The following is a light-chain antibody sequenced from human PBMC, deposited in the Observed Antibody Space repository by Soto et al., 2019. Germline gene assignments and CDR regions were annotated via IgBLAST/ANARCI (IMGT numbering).Light chain of an antibody. CDR1: QTVRNNY. CDR2: DAS. J-gene: IGKJ1*01. CDR3: QQYGSSPWT. Sequence: EFALTQSPGTLSLSPGERATLSCRASQTVRNNYLAWYQQKPGQAPRLLIYDASSRATGIPDRFSGGGSGTDFTLTISRLEPEDFAMYYCQQYGSSPWTFGQGTKVDIK. V-gene: IGKV3-20*01.